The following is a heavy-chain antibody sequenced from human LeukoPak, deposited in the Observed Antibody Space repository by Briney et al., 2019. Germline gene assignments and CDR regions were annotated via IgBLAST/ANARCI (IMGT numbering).Heavy chain of an antibody. Sequence: SETLSLTCTVSGGSISSGDYYWSWIRQPPGKGLEWIGYIYYSGSTNYNPSLKSRVTISVDTSKNQFSLKLSSVTAADTAVYYCARYYYDSSGYYGWEYYFDYWGQGTLVTVSS. CDR1: GGSISSGDYY. J-gene: IGHJ4*02. V-gene: IGHV4-61*08. CDR2: IYYSGST. CDR3: ARYYYDSSGYYGWEYYFDY. D-gene: IGHD3-22*01.